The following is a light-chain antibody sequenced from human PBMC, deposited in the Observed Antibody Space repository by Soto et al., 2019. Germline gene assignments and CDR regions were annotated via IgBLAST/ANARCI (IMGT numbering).Light chain of an antibody. J-gene: IGKJ4*01. V-gene: IGKV1-5*01. CDR3: QKYNSIALT. CDR1: QSISSW. Sequence: DIQMTQSPSTLSASVGDRVTITCRASQSISSWLAWYQQKPGKAPKLLIYDASSLESGVPSRFSGSGSGTEFTLTISSLQPDDFAHYYCQKYNSIALTFGGGTKVEIK. CDR2: DAS.